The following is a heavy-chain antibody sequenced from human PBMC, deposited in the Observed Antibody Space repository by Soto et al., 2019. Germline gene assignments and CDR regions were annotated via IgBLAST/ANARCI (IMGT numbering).Heavy chain of an antibody. Sequence: QVQLVESGGGVVQPGRSLRLSCAASGFTFSSYAMHWVRQAPGKGLEWVAVISYDGSNKYYADSVKGRFTISRGNSKNTLYLQMNSLRAEDTAVYYCARVGSPITDYWGQGTLVTVSS. CDR1: GFTFSSYA. V-gene: IGHV3-30-3*01. CDR2: ISYDGSNK. D-gene: IGHD1-20*01. CDR3: ARVGSPITDY. J-gene: IGHJ4*02.